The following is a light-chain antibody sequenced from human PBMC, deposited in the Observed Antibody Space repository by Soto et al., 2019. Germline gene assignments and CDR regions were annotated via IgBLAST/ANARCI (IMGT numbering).Light chain of an antibody. CDR2: EVS. V-gene: IGLV2-8*01. J-gene: IGLJ1*01. Sequence: QSALTQPPSASGSPGQSVTISCTGTSSDVGGYNYVSWYQQHPGKAPKLMIYEVSKRPSGVPDRFSGSKSGNTASLTVSGHQAEDEADYYCSSYAGSNNVFGTGTKLTVL. CDR3: SSYAGSNNV. CDR1: SSDVGGYNY.